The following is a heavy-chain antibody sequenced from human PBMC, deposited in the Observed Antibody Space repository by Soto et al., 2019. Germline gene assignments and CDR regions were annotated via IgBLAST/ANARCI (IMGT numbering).Heavy chain of an antibody. J-gene: IGHJ4*02. D-gene: IGHD2-2*01. V-gene: IGHV1-69*02. CDR1: GGTFSSYT. Sequence: QVPLVQSGAEVKKPGSSVKVSCKASGGTFSSYTISWVRQAPGQGLEWMGRIIPILGIANYAQKFQGRVTITADKSTSTAYMELSSLRSEDTAVYYCARGYPYCSSTNCYVDSYYFDYWGQGTLVTVSS. CDR2: IIPILGIA. CDR3: ARGYPYCSSTNCYVDSYYFDY.